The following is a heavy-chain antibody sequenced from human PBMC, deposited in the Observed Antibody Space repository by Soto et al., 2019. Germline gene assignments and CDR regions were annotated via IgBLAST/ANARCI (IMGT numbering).Heavy chain of an antibody. CDR2: IRSKPNTDAT. CDR3: TRHVDCSGGSCYSGYYYYMDV. CDR1: GFTFSDSA. Sequence: GVSLRLSFAASGFTFSDSAMHWFRQASGKGLEWVGRIRSKPNTDATAYAASVKGRFTISRDDSKNTAYLQMNSLKTEDTAVYYCTRHVDCSGGSCYSGYYYYMDVWGKGTTVTV. D-gene: IGHD2-15*01. J-gene: IGHJ6*03. V-gene: IGHV3-73*01.